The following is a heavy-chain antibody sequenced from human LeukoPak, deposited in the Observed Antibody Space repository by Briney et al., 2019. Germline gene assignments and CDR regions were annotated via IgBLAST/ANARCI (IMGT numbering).Heavy chain of an antibody. CDR1: GFTVSSNY. J-gene: IGHJ4*02. Sequence: GGSLRLSCAASGFTVSSNYMSWVRQAPGKGLEWVSVIYSGGSTYYADSVKGRFTISRDNSKNTLYLQMNSLRAEDTAVYYCARVTAQSYSFDYWGQGTLVTVSS. D-gene: IGHD5-18*01. CDR2: IYSGGST. V-gene: IGHV3-53*01. CDR3: ARVTAQSYSFDY.